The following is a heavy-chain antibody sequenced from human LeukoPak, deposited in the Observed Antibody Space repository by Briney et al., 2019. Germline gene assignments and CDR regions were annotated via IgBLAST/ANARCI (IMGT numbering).Heavy chain of an antibody. D-gene: IGHD3/OR15-3a*01. V-gene: IGHV4-59*08. CDR2: IYYTGST. Sequence: SETLSLTCTVSGGSISSYYWSWILQPPGKGLEWLGYIYYTGSTNYNPSLKSQVSISIDMSKNRFSLKLTSVTAADTAVYYCARQTGSGLFILPGGQGTLVTVSS. CDR1: GGSISSYY. J-gene: IGHJ4*02. CDR3: ARQTGSGLFILP.